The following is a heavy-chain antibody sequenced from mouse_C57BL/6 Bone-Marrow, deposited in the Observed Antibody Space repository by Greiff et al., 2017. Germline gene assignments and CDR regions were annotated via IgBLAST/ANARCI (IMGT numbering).Heavy chain of an antibody. V-gene: IGHV1-59*01. CDR2: NDTSDSYT. CDR3: AIIYDGYYVDY. D-gene: IGHD2-3*01. J-gene: IGHJ2*01. CDR1: GYTFTSYW. Sequence: QVQLQQPGAELVRPGTSVKLSCKASGYTFTSYWMHWVKQRPGQGLEWIGVNDTSDSYTNYNQKFKGKATLTVDTSSSTAYMQLSSLTSEDSAVYYCAIIYDGYYVDYWGQGTTLTVSS.